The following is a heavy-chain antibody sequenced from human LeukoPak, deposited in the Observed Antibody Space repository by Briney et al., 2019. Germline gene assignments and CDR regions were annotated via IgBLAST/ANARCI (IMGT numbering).Heavy chain of an antibody. Sequence: GGSLRLSCAASGFTLSPFWMHWVRHSPGKGRVWVSRIGPDGSVTNYADSVKGRFTISRDNARNTLYLQISSLSVEDTAVYFCARDMWGTFDYWGQGALVTVSS. CDR2: IGPDGSVT. CDR1: GFTLSPFW. J-gene: IGHJ4*02. CDR3: ARDMWGTFDY. V-gene: IGHV3-74*01. D-gene: IGHD1-1*01.